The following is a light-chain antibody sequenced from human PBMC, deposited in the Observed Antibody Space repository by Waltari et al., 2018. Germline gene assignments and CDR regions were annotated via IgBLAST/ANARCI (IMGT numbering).Light chain of an antibody. Sequence: EIVLTQSPVTLSLAPGERATLSCWASQSVGSSLDWYQQKPGQAPRLLMYDASNRATGVPARFNGSGSGTDFTLTIISLQSEDSAVYYCQQRSNWPPITFGQGTRLEIK. V-gene: IGKV3-11*01. CDR3: QQRSNWPPIT. CDR1: QSVGSS. CDR2: DAS. J-gene: IGKJ5*01.